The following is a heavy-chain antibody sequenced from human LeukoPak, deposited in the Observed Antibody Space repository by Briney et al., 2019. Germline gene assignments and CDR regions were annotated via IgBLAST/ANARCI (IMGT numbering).Heavy chain of an antibody. V-gene: IGHV5-51*01. J-gene: IGHJ4*02. Sequence: GEPLKISCKGPGYSFNYWIGWVRQMPGKGLEWMGIIYPGDSDTRYSPSFQGQVTISADRSISTAYLQWSSLKASGSAMYYCARQDGSGLYYFDYWGQGTLVTVSS. CDR1: GYSFNYW. CDR2: IYPGDSDT. D-gene: IGHD3-10*01. CDR3: ARQDGSGLYYFDY.